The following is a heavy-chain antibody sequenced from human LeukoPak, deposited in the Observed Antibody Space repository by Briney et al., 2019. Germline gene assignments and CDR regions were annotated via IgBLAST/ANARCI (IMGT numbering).Heavy chain of an antibody. CDR3: ARTYKPTEFDY. CDR2: INPNSGGT. CDR1: GYTFTGCY. D-gene: IGHD4-17*01. J-gene: IGHJ4*02. Sequence: ASVKVSCKASGYTFTGCYMHWVRQAPGQGLEWMGRINPNSGGTNYAQKFQGRVTMTRDTSISTAYMELSRLRSDDTAVYYCARTYKPTEFDYWGQGTLVTVSS. V-gene: IGHV1-2*06.